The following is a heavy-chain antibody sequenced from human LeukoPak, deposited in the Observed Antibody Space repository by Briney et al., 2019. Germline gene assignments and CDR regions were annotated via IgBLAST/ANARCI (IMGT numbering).Heavy chain of an antibody. CDR2: FDPEDGET. J-gene: IGHJ4*02. CDR1: GYTLTELS. CDR3: ATGGPPVVVSHSFDY. Sequence: ASVRLSCKVSGYTLTELSMHWVRQAPGKGLEWMGGFDPEDGETIYAQEFQGRVTMTEDTSTDTAYMELSSLRSEDTAVYYCATGGPPVVVSHSFDYWGQGTPVSSSS. V-gene: IGHV1-24*01. D-gene: IGHD3-22*01.